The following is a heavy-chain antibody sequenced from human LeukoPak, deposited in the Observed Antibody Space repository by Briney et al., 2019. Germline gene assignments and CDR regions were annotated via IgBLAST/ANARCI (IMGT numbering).Heavy chain of an antibody. Sequence: SETLSLTCAVYGGSFSGYYWSWIRQPPGKGLEWIGEINHSGSTNYNPSLKSRVTISVDTSKSQFSLKLSSVTAADTAVYYCARAGRRRDASDYWGQGTLVTVSS. CDR1: GGSFSGYY. CDR3: ARAGRRRDASDY. CDR2: INHSGST. J-gene: IGHJ4*02. D-gene: IGHD3-16*01. V-gene: IGHV4-34*01.